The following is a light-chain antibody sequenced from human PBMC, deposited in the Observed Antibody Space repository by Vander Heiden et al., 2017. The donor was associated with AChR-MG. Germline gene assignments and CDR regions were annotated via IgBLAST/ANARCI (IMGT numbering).Light chain of an antibody. V-gene: IGKV1-39*01. CDR1: QPMPTH. Sequence: IQVTQFPSSLSASPGDTATITTRLSQPMPTHLHWHPHNPGPPPTLLSSRAPTLRGGVPSGFSSGGSGTIVFPTIISRQPEEVAVFYCRQHNSLSRVLFGHGTTLDMK. CDR3: RQHNSLSRVL. J-gene: IGKJ3*01. CDR2: RAP.